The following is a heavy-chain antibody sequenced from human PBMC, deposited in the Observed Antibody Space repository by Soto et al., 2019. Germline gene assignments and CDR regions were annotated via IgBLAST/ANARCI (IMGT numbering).Heavy chain of an antibody. CDR2: INHSGST. D-gene: IGHD3-10*01. CDR1: GGSFSGYY. J-gene: IGHJ4*02. Sequence: QVQLQQWGAGLLKPSETLSLTCAVYGGSFSGYYWSWIRQPPGKGLEWIGEINHSGSTNYNPSLKRRVPISVDTSKNQFSLKLSSVTAADTAVYYCARGRRMVRGVIVPFDYWGQGTLVTVSS. V-gene: IGHV4-34*01. CDR3: ARGRRMVRGVIVPFDY.